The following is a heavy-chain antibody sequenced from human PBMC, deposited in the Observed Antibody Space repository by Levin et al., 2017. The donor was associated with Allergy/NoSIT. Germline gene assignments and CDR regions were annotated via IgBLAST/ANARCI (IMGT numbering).Heavy chain of an antibody. CDR2: IWYDGSDK. Sequence: PGGSLRLSCAASGFTFRNYGMHWVRQAPGKGLEWVAVIWYDGSDKYYADTVKGRFTISRDNSKNTLYLQMNSLRAEDTAVYYCARDRSWPAAYFDLWGRGALVTVSS. J-gene: IGHJ2*01. V-gene: IGHV3-33*01. CDR3: ARDRSWPAAYFDL. CDR1: GFTFRNYG. D-gene: IGHD6-25*01.